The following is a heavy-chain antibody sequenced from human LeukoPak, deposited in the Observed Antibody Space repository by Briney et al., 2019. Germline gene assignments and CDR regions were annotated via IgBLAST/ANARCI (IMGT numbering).Heavy chain of an antibody. V-gene: IGHV3-23*01. CDR2: ISGSGGST. J-gene: IGHJ4*02. Sequence: GGSLRLSCAASGFTFSSYAMSWVRQAPGKGLEWVSAISGSGGSTYYADSVKGQFTISRDNSKNTLYLQMNSLRAEDTAVYYCAKLSYIAAAAPHFDYWGQGTLVTVSS. D-gene: IGHD6-13*01. CDR3: AKLSYIAAAAPHFDY. CDR1: GFTFSSYA.